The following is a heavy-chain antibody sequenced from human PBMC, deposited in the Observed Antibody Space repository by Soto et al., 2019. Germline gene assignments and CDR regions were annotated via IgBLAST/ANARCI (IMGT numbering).Heavy chain of an antibody. Sequence: EVHLVESGGGLAQPGRSLRLSCAASGFTFDDFAMYWVRQAPGKGLEWVSVITWNGGRTAYADSVKGRFTTSRDNAKNSLYLQMDSLRPEDTAFYYCAKGGSGAVLAAAGTDNWFDPWGQGTLVTVSS. J-gene: IGHJ5*02. CDR3: AKGGSGAVLAAAGTDNWFDP. CDR2: ITWNGGRT. CDR1: GFTFDDFA. V-gene: IGHV3-9*01. D-gene: IGHD6-13*01.